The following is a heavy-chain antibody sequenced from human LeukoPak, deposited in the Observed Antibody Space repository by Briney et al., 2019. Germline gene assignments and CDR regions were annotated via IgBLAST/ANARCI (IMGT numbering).Heavy chain of an antibody. J-gene: IGHJ4*02. CDR1: GFSFSSYG. D-gene: IGHD3-22*01. CDR2: LWYDGTNK. Sequence: GGSLRLSCAASGFSFSSYGMHWVRQAPGKGLEWVASLWYDGTNKCYADSVKGRFTISRDNSKNTLYLQMNSLRAEDTAVYYCARARNNYDSSGYSALDYWGQGTLVTVSS. V-gene: IGHV3-33*01. CDR3: ARARNNYDSSGYSALDY.